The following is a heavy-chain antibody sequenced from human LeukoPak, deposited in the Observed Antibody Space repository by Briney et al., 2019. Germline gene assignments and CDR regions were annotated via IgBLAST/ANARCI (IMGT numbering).Heavy chain of an antibody. CDR1: GFTFSSYA. Sequence: GGSLRLSCAASGFTFSSYAMSWVRQAPGKGLEWVSAISGSGGSTYYADSVKGRFTISRDNSKNTLHLQMNSLRAEDTAVYYCAKDLYYYDSSDYWGQGTLATVSS. CDR2: ISGSGGST. CDR3: AKDLYYYDSSDY. V-gene: IGHV3-23*01. D-gene: IGHD3-22*01. J-gene: IGHJ4*02.